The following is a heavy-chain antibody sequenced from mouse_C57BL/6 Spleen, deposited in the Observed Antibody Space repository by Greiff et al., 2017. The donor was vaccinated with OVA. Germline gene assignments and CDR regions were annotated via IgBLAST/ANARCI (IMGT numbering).Heavy chain of an antibody. CDR2: INPNNGGT. J-gene: IGHJ3*01. CDR1: GYTFTDYY. V-gene: IGHV1-26*01. CDR3: ERNDGSSYGFAY. Sequence: EVQLQQSGPELVKPGASVKISCKASGYTFTDYYMNWVKQSHGKSLEWIGDINPNNGGTSYKQKFKGKATLTVEKSSSTAYMELRSLTSEDYAVYYGERNDGSSYGFAYWGQGTLVTVSA. D-gene: IGHD1-1*01.